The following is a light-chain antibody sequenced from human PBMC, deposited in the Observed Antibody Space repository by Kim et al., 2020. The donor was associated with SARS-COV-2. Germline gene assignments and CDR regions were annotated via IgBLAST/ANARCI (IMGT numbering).Light chain of an antibody. Sequence: QSALTQPPPASGSPGQSVTISCSGASSGFGGYGGYTYVSWYQQHPGNAPKLIIYEVTKRPSGVPNRFSGSKSGNTAFLTVSGLQAEDEADYYCTTHANSNYIFGTGTKVTVL. CDR1: SSGFGGYGGYTY. CDR2: EVT. J-gene: IGLJ1*01. CDR3: TTHANSNYI. V-gene: IGLV2-8*01.